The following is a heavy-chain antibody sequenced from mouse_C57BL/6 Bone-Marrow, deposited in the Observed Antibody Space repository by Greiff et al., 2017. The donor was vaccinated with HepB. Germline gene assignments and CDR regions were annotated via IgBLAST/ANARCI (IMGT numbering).Heavy chain of an antibody. CDR1: GFTFSDYY. CDR3: ARRGLRRDAMDY. J-gene: IGHJ4*01. V-gene: IGHV5-16*01. Sequence: EVQLVESEGGLVQPGSSMKLSCTASGFTFSDYYMAWVRQVPEKGLEWVANINYDGSSTHYLDSLKSRFIISRDNAKNILYLQMSSLKSEDTATYYCARRGLRRDAMDYWGQGTSVTVSS. D-gene: IGHD2-4*01. CDR2: INYDGSST.